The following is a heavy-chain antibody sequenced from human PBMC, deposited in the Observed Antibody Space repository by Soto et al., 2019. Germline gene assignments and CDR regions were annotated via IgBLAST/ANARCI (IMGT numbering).Heavy chain of an antibody. J-gene: IGHJ4*02. CDR2: ISYDGSNK. D-gene: IGHD3-9*01. CDR1: GFTFSSYG. Sequence: QVQLVESGGGVVQPGRSLRLSCAASGFTFSSYGMHWVRQAPGKGLEWVAVISYDGSNKYYADSVKGRFTISRDNSKKTRYLQMNCLGAEDTTVYYCAKRGYDIVRIPAHDDYWGQGTLVTVSS. CDR3: AKRGYDIVRIPAHDDY. V-gene: IGHV3-30*18.